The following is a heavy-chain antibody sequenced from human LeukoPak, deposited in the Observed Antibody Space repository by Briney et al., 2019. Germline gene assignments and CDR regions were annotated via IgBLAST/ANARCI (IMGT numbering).Heavy chain of an antibody. CDR3: AREISSGYYYYHMDV. D-gene: IGHD6-6*01. J-gene: IGHJ6*03. CDR2: IYYSGST. CDR1: GGSISSGSYY. Sequence: SETLSLTCTVSGGSISSGSYYWGWIRQPPGKGLEWIGSIYYSGSTYYNPSLKSRVTISVDTSKNQFSLKLSSVTAADTAVYYCAREISSGYYYYHMDVWGKGTTVTVSS. V-gene: IGHV4-39*07.